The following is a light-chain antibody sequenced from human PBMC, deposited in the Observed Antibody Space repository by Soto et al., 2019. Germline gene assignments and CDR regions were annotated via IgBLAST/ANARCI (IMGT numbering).Light chain of an antibody. CDR1: QTISND. V-gene: IGKV3-15*01. CDR3: QQNNKWPPVT. Sequence: EVVMTQSPATVSVSPGEGVNLSCRASQTISNDLAWYQQKPGQAPRLLIYGASTRATGVPARFSGGGSGKVFTLTIISLFSEDFAFYYCQQNNKWPPVTFGGGTKVEIK. CDR2: GAS. J-gene: IGKJ4*01.